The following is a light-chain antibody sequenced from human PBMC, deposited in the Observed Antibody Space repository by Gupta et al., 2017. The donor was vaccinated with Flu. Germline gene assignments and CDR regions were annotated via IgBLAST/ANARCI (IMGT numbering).Light chain of an antibody. J-gene: IGLJ3*02. Sequence: SYELTQSPSVSVSPGQTARITCSGDALPKKYAYWYQQKSGQAPVLVIYEDSKRPSGIPERFSGSSSGTMATLTISGAQVEDEADYCCYSTDSSGNHRVFGGGTKLTVL. V-gene: IGLV3-10*01. CDR2: EDS. CDR1: ALPKKY. CDR3: YSTDSSGNHRV.